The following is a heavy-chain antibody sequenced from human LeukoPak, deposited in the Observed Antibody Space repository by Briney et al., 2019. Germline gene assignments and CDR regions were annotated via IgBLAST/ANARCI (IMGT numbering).Heavy chain of an antibody. V-gene: IGHV1-3*03. J-gene: IGHJ3*02. D-gene: IGHD3-22*01. Sequence: GASVKVFCKASGCTFTSYAMHWVRQAPGQRLEWMGWINAGNGNTKYSQEFQGRVTITRDTSASTAYMELSSLRSEDMAVYYCARAPYYYDSSDAFDIWGQGTMVTVSS. CDR3: ARAPYYYDSSDAFDI. CDR2: INAGNGNT. CDR1: GCTFTSYA.